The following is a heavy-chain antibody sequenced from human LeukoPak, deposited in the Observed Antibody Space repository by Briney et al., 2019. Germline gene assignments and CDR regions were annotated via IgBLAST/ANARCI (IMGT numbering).Heavy chain of an antibody. CDR1: GFTFSSYS. J-gene: IGHJ4*02. CDR3: ARGGGSGSYYDRNFDY. CDR2: ISSSSSYI. V-gene: IGHV3-21*05. Sequence: GGSLRLSCAASGFTFSSYSMNWVRQAPGKGLEWVSYISSSSSYIYYADSVKGRFTISRDNAKNSLYLQMNSLRAEDTAVYYCARGGGSGSYYDRNFDYWGQGTLVTVSS. D-gene: IGHD3-10*01.